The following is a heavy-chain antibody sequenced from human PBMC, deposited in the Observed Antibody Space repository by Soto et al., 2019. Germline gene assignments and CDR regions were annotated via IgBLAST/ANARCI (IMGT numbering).Heavy chain of an antibody. Sequence: QVQLQESGPGLVKPSGTLSLTCSISGDSISSSNWWRWVRQPPGKGLEWIGEINHMGSTNFNPSHKSRVTISVDKSKDHFSLKLTSVTAADTAVYCCARGRPDVDRISSRNFDYWGQGTLVTVSS. J-gene: IGHJ4*02. CDR1: GDSISSSNW. CDR3: ARGRPDVDRISSRNFDY. D-gene: IGHD3-22*01. CDR2: INHMGST. V-gene: IGHV4-4*01.